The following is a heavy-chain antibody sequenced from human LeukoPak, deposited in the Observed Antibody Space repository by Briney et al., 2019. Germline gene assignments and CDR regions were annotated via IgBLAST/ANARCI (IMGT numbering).Heavy chain of an antibody. CDR1: GYSFTSYW. CDR3: ASRVGSMAGKVNSYYYYMDV. CDR2: IYPGDSDT. Sequence: GESLKISCKGSGYSFTSYWIGWVRQMPGKGLEWMGIIYPGDSDTRYSPSFQGQVTISADKSISTAYLQWSSLKASDTAMYYCASRVGSMAGKVNSYYYYMDVWGKGTTVTVSS. V-gene: IGHV5-51*03. D-gene: IGHD6-19*01. J-gene: IGHJ6*03.